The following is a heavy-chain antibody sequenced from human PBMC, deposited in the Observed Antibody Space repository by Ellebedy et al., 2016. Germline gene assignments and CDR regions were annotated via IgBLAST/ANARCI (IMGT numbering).Heavy chain of an antibody. J-gene: IGHJ6*02. D-gene: IGHD1-26*01. CDR1: GYDFTGYG. Sequence: ASVKVSCXASGYDFTGYGISWVRQAPGQGLEWMGWISCYSGDTSYAQKFQGRVTMTTDASTTTVYMELRSLRSDDTAVYFCARPIVGATGGGDYYYYGMDVWGQGTTVTVSS. V-gene: IGHV1-18*01. CDR2: ISCYSGDT. CDR3: ARPIVGATGGGDYYYYGMDV.